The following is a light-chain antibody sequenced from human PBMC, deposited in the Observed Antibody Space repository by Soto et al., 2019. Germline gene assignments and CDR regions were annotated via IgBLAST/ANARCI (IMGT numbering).Light chain of an antibody. CDR2: VAS. CDR3: QQSYSTPGT. CDR1: QNIRSY. Sequence: DIQMTQSPSSLSASIGDTVTITCRASQNIRSYLNWYQQKPGKPPRLLIYVASGLPSGVPSRFSGSGSGTDFTLTISSLQPEDYAVYYCQQSYSTPGTFGQGTKLEIK. V-gene: IGKV1-39*01. J-gene: IGKJ2*01.